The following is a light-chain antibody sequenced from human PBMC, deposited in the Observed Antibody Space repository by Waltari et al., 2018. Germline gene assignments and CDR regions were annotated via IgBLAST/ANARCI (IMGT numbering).Light chain of an antibody. Sequence: SYGLTQPPSVSVSQGQTARITCSGDSLPRLYSYWYQQKAGQAPVLLIYKDSERPSGIPERFSGSSSGTTATLTISGVQAEDEADYFCQSADTNFANHVLFGGGTQLTVL. CDR1: SLPRLY. CDR3: QSADTNFANHVL. J-gene: IGLJ2*01. V-gene: IGLV3-25*03. CDR2: KDS.